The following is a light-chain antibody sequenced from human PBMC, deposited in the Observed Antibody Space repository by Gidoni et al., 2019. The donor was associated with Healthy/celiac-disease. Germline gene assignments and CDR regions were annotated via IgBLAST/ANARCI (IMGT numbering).Light chain of an antibody. CDR3: QQYSNWPPWT. V-gene: IGKV3D-15*01. Sequence: EIVMTQSPATLSVFPGERATLSCRASQSVSSNLSWYQQKPGQAPRLLIYGASIKATGIPARFSGGGAGTEFTLTISSLQSEDFAVYYCQQYSNWPPWTFGQGTKVEIK. CDR2: GAS. CDR1: QSVSSN. J-gene: IGKJ1*01.